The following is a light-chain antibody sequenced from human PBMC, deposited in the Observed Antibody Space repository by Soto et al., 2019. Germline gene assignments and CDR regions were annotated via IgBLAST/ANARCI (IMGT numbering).Light chain of an antibody. CDR3: QQTYSPPYS. J-gene: IGKJ2*01. CDR1: QSIVTY. CDR2: AAS. V-gene: IGKV1-39*01. Sequence: DIQMTQSPDSLSASVGDRVTIACRASQSIVTYLNWYQQKPGKAPNLLVYAASSLQSGVPSRFSGTGSGTDFSLTISTLQPEDFATYFCQQTYSPPYSIGRGTKLEI.